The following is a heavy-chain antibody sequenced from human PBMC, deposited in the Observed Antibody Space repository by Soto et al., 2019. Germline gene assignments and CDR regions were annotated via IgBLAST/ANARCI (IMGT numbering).Heavy chain of an antibody. CDR3: VRQGIDYLHGLVDV. Sequence: QVQLQQSGPRLVKPSETLSLTCTVSSSPDTSYTWGWIRQPPGRVLEWIGYVYYTGDTAYNPSLRSRVSISADTSTNDISLTLSSVTAADTAVYYCVRQGIDYLHGLVDVWGQGTTVSVSS. D-gene: IGHD4-17*01. CDR2: VYYTGDT. J-gene: IGHJ6*02. V-gene: IGHV4-59*08. CDR1: SSPDTSYT.